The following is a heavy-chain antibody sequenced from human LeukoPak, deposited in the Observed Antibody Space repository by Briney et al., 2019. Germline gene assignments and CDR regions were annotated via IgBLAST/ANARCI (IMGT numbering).Heavy chain of an antibody. V-gene: IGHV4-38-2*01. J-gene: IGHJ4*02. CDR1: GYSISSGYY. CDR3: ARLAAAGTFYFDY. Sequence: SETLSLTCAVSGYSISSGYYWGWIRQPPGKGLEWIGSIYHSGSTYYNPSLKRRVTVSVDTSKNQFSLKLSSVTAADTAVYYCARLAAAGTFYFDYWGQGTLVTVSS. CDR2: IYHSGST. D-gene: IGHD6-13*01.